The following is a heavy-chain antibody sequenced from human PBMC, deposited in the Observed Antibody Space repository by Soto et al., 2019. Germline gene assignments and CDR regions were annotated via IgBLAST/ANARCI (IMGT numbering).Heavy chain of an antibody. CDR1: GFIFSDYA. J-gene: IGHJ4*02. CDR2: ISGSGGGT. CDR3: AKGFVFGWSPPSYFAY. D-gene: IGHD3-3*01. Sequence: GSLRLSCAAPGFIFSDYAMGWVRQAPGKGLEWVSTISGSGGGTYYADSVKGRFTISRDNSKNTLYLRMNSQSAVDTPIYYFAKGFVFGWSPPSYFAYWGQGTLVTVSS. V-gene: IGHV3-23*01.